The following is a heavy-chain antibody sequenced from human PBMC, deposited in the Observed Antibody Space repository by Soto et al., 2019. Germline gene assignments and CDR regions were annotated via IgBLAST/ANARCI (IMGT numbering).Heavy chain of an antibody. J-gene: IGHJ4*02. D-gene: IGHD3-16*01. Sequence: QVQLQESGPGLVKPSETLSLTCVVSGGSLSSYYWSWIRQPPGKGLEWIGYIYYSGSTNYNPSLKSRVSLSVDTSTNPFSLKLSSVTAADTAVYYCAGTWGSTNDYWGRGTLVTVSS. CDR2: IYYSGST. CDR1: GGSLSSYY. V-gene: IGHV4-59*01. CDR3: AGTWGSTNDY.